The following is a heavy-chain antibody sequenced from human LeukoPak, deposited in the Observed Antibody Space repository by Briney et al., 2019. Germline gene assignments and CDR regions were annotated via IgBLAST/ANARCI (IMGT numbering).Heavy chain of an antibody. J-gene: IGHJ6*03. Sequence: PSETLSLTCTVSGGSMSSFYWSWIRQPAGKGLEWIGRIDISGSTNYNPSLKSRVTMFVDTSRNQFSLQLSSVTAADMAVYYCARVCVGGSSRMDVWGKGTTVTISS. CDR3: ARVCVGGSSRMDV. CDR2: IDISGST. D-gene: IGHD3-16*01. CDR1: GGSMSSFY. V-gene: IGHV4-4*07.